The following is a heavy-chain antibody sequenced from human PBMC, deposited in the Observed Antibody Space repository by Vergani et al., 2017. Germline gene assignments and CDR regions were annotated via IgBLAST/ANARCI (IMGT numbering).Heavy chain of an antibody. CDR2: IYYSGST. CDR1: GGSISSYY. D-gene: IGHD2-2*01. Sequence: QVQLQESGPGLVMPSETLSLTCTVSGGSISSYYWSWIRQPPGKGLEWIGYIYYSGSTNYNPSLKSRVTISVDTSKNQFSLKLSSVTAADTAVYYCARDRVDRSTSYYYYYMDVWGKGTTVTVSS. V-gene: IGHV4-59*01. J-gene: IGHJ6*03. CDR3: ARDRVDRSTSYYYYYMDV.